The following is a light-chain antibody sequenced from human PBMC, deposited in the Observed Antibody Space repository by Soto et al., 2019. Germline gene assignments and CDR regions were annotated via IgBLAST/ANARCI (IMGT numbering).Light chain of an antibody. Sequence: DIQLAQSPSFLSASVGDRVTITCRASQCISDYLAWYQQKPGKAPKLLIYGASTLQSGVPSRFSGSGSGTEFTLTISSLQPEDFATYFCQRHNSNPTFGPGTKVDI. CDR1: QCISDY. CDR3: QRHNSNPT. CDR2: GAS. J-gene: IGKJ3*01. V-gene: IGKV1-9*01.